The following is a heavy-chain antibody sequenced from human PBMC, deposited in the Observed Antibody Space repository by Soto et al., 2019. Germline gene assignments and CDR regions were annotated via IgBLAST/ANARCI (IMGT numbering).Heavy chain of an antibody. V-gene: IGHV1-18*01. J-gene: IGHJ5*02. Sequence: AQKLQGRVTMTTDTSTSTAYMELRSLRSDDTAVYYCARDKGAYCGGDCYSTWFDPWGQGTLVTVSS. CDR3: ARDKGAYCGGDCYSTWFDP. D-gene: IGHD2-21*02.